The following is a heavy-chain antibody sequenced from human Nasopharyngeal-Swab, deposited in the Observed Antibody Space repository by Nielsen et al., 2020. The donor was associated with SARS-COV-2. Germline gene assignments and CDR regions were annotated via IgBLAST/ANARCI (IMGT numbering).Heavy chain of an antibody. J-gene: IGHJ6*02. D-gene: IGHD2-2*01. CDR2: INPTVGST. V-gene: IGHV1-46*01. Sequence: ASVKVSCKASGYTFTGYYMHWVRQAPGQGLEWMGIINPTVGSTTYAQKFQGRVTMTRDTSTSTVYMELSSLRSEDTAVYYCARNIVVVPAAILYYYYAMDVWGQGTTVTVSS. CDR1: GYTFTGYY. CDR3: ARNIVVVPAAILYYYYAMDV.